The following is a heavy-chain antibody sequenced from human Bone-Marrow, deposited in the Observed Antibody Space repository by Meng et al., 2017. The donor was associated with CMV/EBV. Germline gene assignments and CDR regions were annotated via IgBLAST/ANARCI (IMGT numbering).Heavy chain of an antibody. CDR1: GYTFTSYG. V-gene: IGHV1-2*02. D-gene: IGHD3-10*01. CDR3: VRLAGGVDY. Sequence: ASVKVSCKASGYTFTSYGISWVRQAPGQGLEWMGWINPNSGGTNYAQKFQGRVTMTRNTSISTAYTELSSLRSDDTAVYYCVRLAGGVDYWGQGTLVTVSS. J-gene: IGHJ4*02. CDR2: INPNSGGT.